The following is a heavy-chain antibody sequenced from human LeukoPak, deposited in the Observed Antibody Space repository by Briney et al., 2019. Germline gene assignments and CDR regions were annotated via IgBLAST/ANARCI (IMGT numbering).Heavy chain of an antibody. J-gene: IGHJ4*02. Sequence: SETLSLTCTVSGGSISSSSYYWGWIRQPPGKGLEWIGEINHSGSTNYNPSLKSRVTISVDTSKNQFSLKLSSVTAADTAVYYCARLTPDLLRDIVVVVAATGFDYWGQGTLVTVSS. CDR2: INHSGST. V-gene: IGHV4-39*07. CDR3: ARLTPDLLRDIVVVVAATGFDY. CDR1: GGSISSSSYY. D-gene: IGHD2-15*01.